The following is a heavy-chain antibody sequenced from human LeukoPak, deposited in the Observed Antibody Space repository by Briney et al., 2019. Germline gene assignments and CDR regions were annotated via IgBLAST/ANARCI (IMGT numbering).Heavy chain of an antibody. CDR2: ISPDSATI. V-gene: IGHV3-48*04. D-gene: IGHD1-14*01. J-gene: IGHJ6*03. Sequence: PGGSLRPSCAASGFTFYSHGMIWVRQAPGKGLEWVSYISPDSATIYYADSVKGRFTISRDHAKNSLYLQMISLRAEDTALYSCARVRGPTVYTYYLDVWGKGTTVTVSS. CDR1: GFTFYSHG. CDR3: ARVRGPTVYTYYLDV.